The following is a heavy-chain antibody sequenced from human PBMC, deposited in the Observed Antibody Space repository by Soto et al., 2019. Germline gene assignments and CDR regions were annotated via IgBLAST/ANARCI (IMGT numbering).Heavy chain of an antibody. D-gene: IGHD3-10*01. CDR1: GYTLTELS. V-gene: IGHV1-24*01. Sequence: ASVKVSCKVSGYTLTELSMHWVRQAPGKGLEWMGGFDPEDGETIYAQKFQGRVTMTEDTSTDTAYMELSSLRSEDTAVYYCATDYYGSGSSPDYYYYDMDDWGKGTPVTVSS. CDR3: ATDYYGSGSSPDYYYYDMDD. J-gene: IGHJ6*03. CDR2: FDPEDGET.